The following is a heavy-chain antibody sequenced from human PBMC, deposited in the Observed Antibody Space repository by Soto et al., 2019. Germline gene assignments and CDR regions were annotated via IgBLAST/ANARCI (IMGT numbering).Heavy chain of an antibody. D-gene: IGHD6-13*01. CDR1: GGSISSSSYY. J-gene: IGHJ5*02. V-gene: IGHV4-39*01. Sequence: ASETLSLTCTVSGGSISSSSYYWGWIRQPPGKGLEWIGSIYYSGSTYYNPSLKSRVTISVDTSKNQFSLKLSSVTAADTAVYYCARHARPRRGAAAGMGWFDPWGQGTLVTVSS. CDR3: ARHARPRRGAAAGMGWFDP. CDR2: IYYSGST.